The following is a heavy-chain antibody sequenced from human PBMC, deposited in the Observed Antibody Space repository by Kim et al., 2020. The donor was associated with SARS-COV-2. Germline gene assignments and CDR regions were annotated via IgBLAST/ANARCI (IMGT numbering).Heavy chain of an antibody. Sequence: SETLSLTCTVSGGSISSGGYSWSWIRQHPGKGLELIGYIFHSGSTYYNPSLKSRVTISVDTSKNQFSLKLSSVTAADTAVYYCARARGIHMIVVVMIDV. CDR3: ARARGIHMIVVVMIDV. CDR1: GGSISSGGYS. CDR2: IFHSGST. V-gene: IGHV4-31*03. D-gene: IGHD3-22*01. J-gene: IGHJ3*01.